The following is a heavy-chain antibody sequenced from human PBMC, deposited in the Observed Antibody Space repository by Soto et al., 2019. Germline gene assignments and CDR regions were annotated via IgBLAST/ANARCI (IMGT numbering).Heavy chain of an antibody. D-gene: IGHD6-6*01. V-gene: IGHV3-23*01. CDR1: GFTFSSYA. Sequence: GGSLRLSCAASGFTFSSYAMSWVRQAPGKGLEWVSAISGSGGSTYYADSVKGRFTISRDNSKNTLYLQMNSLRAEDTAVYYCAKAGRREYSSSSTDYFDYWGQGTLVPVSS. CDR3: AKAGRREYSSSSTDYFDY. CDR2: ISGSGGST. J-gene: IGHJ4*02.